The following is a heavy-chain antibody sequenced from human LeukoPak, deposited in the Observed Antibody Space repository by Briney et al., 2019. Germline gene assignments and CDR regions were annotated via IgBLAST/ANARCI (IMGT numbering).Heavy chain of an antibody. CDR2: ISSSSSTI. D-gene: IGHD2-2*01. V-gene: IGHV3-48*04. CDR1: GFTFSSYS. CDR3: ARDYVEDIVVVPAAIDAFDI. Sequence: GGSLRLSCAASGFTFSSYSMNWVRQAPGKGLEWVSYISSSSSTIYYADSVKGRFTISRDNAKNSLCLQMNSLRAEDTAVYYCARDYVEDIVVVPAAIDAFDIWGQGTMVTVSS. J-gene: IGHJ3*02.